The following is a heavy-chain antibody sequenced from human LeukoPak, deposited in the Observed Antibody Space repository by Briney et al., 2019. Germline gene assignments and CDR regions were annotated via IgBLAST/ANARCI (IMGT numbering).Heavy chain of an antibody. CDR1: GFTFSGYE. V-gene: IGHV3-48*03. J-gene: IGHJ2*01. Sequence: PGGSLILSCAASGFTFSGYEMNWVRQAPGKGLEWVSYISRSGRTIYDADSVKGRFTISRDNAKNSLYLQMNSLRAEDTAVYYCARVYSGSWYFDLWGRGTLVTVSS. D-gene: IGHD5-12*01. CDR3: ARVYSGSWYFDL. CDR2: ISRSGRTI.